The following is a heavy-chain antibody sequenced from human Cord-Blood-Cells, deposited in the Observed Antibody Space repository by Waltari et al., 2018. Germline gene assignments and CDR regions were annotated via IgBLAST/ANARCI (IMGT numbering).Heavy chain of an antibody. D-gene: IGHD2-15*01. J-gene: IGHJ3*02. Sequence: QPPGKGLEWIGEINHSGSTNYNPSLKSRVTISVDTSKNQFSLKLSSVTAADTAVYYCAREVVVAATPGGAFDIWGQVTMVTVSS. CDR3: AREVVVAATPGGAFDI. CDR2: INHSGST. V-gene: IGHV4-34*01.